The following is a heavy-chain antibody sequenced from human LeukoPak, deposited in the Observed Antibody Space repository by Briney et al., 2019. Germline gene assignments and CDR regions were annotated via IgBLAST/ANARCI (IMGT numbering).Heavy chain of an antibody. CDR2: INHSGST. J-gene: IGHJ6*02. CDR3: ARGRIVAVPAAIRGSYYYYGMDV. Sequence: KPSETLSLTCAVYGGSFSGYYWSWIRQPPGKGLEWIGEINHSGSTNYNPSLKSRVTISVDTSKNQFSLKLSSVTAADTAVYYCARGRIVAVPAAIRGSYYYYGMDVWGQGTTVTVSS. CDR1: GGSFSGYY. V-gene: IGHV4-34*01. D-gene: IGHD2-2*02.